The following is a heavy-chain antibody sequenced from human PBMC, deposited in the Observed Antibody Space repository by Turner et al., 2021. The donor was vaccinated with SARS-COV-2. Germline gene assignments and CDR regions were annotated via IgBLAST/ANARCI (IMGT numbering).Heavy chain of an antibody. CDR2: CYKIGII. CDR1: GCSISAKS. D-gene: IGHD1-1*01. Sequence: QVQLQESGPGLVRPSETLSLNCTVTGCSISAKSWSWIRPSPGRGLEWIGYCYKIGIIYYNPTLRSRVTISVDASKNQLSLNLISMTAADTAVYYCARHQGSTSGYDHGMNVWGQGTTVIVSS. CDR3: ARHQGSTSGYDHGMNV. V-gene: IGHV4-59*08. J-gene: IGHJ6*02.